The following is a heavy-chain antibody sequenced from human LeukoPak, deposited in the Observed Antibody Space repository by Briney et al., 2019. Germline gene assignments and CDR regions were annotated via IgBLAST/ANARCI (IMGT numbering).Heavy chain of an antibody. CDR2: ISSSSSTI. CDR3: ARDGGYCSSTSCYFYYGMDV. J-gene: IGHJ6*02. D-gene: IGHD2-2*01. CDR1: GFTFSSYS. Sequence: PGGSLRLSCAASGFTFSSYSMNWVRQAPGKGLEWVSYISSSSSTIYYADSAKGRFTISRDNAKNSLYLQMNSLRDEDTAVYYCARDGGYCSSTSCYFYYGMDVWGQGTTVTVSS. V-gene: IGHV3-48*02.